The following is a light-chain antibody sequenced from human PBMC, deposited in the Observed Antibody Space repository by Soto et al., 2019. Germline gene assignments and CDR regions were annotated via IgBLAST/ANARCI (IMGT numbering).Light chain of an antibody. J-gene: IGLJ2*01. V-gene: IGLV3-9*01. CDR2: RDS. CDR3: QVWDSSTVV. Sequence: YELTQPLSVSVALGQTARITCGENNIGSKNVHWYQQKPGQAPVLVIYRDSNRPSGIPERFSGSNSGNTATLTISRAQAGDEADYYCQVWDSSTVVFGGGTKLTVL. CDR1: NIGSKN.